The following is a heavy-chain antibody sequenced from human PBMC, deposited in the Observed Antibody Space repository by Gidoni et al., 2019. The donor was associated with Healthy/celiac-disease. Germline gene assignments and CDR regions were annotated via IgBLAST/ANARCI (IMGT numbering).Heavy chain of an antibody. CDR2: IYHSGST. CDR3: ARVAIGLPKSSSRGYYFDY. CDR1: GGSISSGGYS. Sequence: QLQLQESGSGLVKPSQTLSLTCAVSGGSISSGGYSWSWIRQPPGKGLEWIGYIYHSGSTYYNPSLKSRVTISVDRSKNQFSLKLSSVTAADTAVYYCARVAIGLPKSSSRGYYFDYWGQGTLVTVSS. V-gene: IGHV4-30-2*01. D-gene: IGHD6-13*01. J-gene: IGHJ4*02.